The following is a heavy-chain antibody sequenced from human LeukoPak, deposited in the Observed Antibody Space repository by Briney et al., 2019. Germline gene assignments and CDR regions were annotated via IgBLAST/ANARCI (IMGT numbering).Heavy chain of an antibody. CDR1: GYSFTSNY. V-gene: IGHV1-46*01. CDR3: ARDQEAFDY. Sequence: ASVKVSFKASGYSFTSNYIHWVRQAPGQGLEWMGMIYPRDGSTSYAQKFQGRVTVTRDTSTSTVHMELSGLRSEDTAVYYCARDQEAFDYWGQGTLVTVSS. J-gene: IGHJ4*02. CDR2: IYPRDGST.